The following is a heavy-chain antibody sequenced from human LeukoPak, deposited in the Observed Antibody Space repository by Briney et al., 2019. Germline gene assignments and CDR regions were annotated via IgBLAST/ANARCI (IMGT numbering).Heavy chain of an antibody. CDR3: ARDRSGYFHLDY. D-gene: IGHD3-22*01. V-gene: IGHV3-33*01. J-gene: IGHJ4*02. CDR1: GFXFSSHG. CDR2: IWYDGINK. Sequence: PGTSLRLSCAASGFXFSSHGIHWVRQAPGKGLEWVAFIWYDGINKYYADSVKGRFTISRDNSKNTLYLQMNSLRAEDTAVYYCARDRSGYFHLDYWGQGTLVTVSS.